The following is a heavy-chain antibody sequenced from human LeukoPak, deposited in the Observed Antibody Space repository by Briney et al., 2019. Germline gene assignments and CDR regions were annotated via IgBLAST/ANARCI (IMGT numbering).Heavy chain of an antibody. D-gene: IGHD3-3*02. CDR2: IYWDDDK. V-gene: IGHV2-5*02. CDR1: GFSLSTSGVR. J-gene: IGHJ3*02. CDR3: AHSTFSGGAFDI. Sequence: QTLTLTCTFSGFSLSTSGVRVGWIRQPPGKALEWLALIYWDDDKRYSPSLKNRLTITKDTSKNHVVLTMTNMDPVDTATYYCAHSTFSGGAFDIWGQGTMVTVS.